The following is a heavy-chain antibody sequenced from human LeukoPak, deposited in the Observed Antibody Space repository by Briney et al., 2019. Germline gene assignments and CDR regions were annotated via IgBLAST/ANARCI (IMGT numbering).Heavy chain of an antibody. D-gene: IGHD2-15*01. CDR3: AKDRPNIVVVVAASFAN. J-gene: IGHJ4*02. CDR2: ISGSGGTT. CDR1: GFTFSSYA. V-gene: IGHV3-23*01. Sequence: PGGSLRLSCAASGFTFSSYAMSWVRQAPGKGLEWVSAISGSGGTTYYADSVKGRFTISRDNSKNTLFLQMNSLRAEDTAVYYCAKDRPNIVVVVAASFANWGQGTLVTVSS.